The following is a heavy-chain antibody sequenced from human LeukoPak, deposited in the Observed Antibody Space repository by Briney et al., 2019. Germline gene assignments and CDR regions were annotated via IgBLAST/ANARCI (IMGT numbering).Heavy chain of an antibody. Sequence: PGGSLRLSCAASGFTFSSYWMHWVRQAPGKGLVWVSRINSDGSSTTYADSVEGRFTISRDNAKNTLYLQMDSLRAEDTAVYYYALDEGRAEANYWGQGTLVTVSS. V-gene: IGHV3-74*01. D-gene: IGHD6-19*01. J-gene: IGHJ4*02. CDR3: ALDEGRAEANY. CDR2: INSDGSST. CDR1: GFTFSSYW.